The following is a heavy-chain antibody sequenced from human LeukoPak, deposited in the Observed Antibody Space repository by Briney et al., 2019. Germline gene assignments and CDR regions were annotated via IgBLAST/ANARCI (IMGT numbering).Heavy chain of an antibody. D-gene: IGHD1-1*01. CDR3: ARAVQLERPPPLIGYYYMDV. V-gene: IGHV4-59*01. CDR2: IYYSGST. CDR1: GGSISSYY. Sequence: SETLSLTCTVSGGSISSYYWSWIRQPPGKGLEWIGYIYYSGSTNYNPSLKSRVTISVDTSKNQFSLRLSSVTAADTAVYYCARAVQLERPPPLIGYYYMDVWGKGTTLTVSS. J-gene: IGHJ6*03.